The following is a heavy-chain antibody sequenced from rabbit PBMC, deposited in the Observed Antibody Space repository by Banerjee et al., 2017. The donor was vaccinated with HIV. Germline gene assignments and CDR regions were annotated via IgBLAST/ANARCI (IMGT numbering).Heavy chain of an antibody. CDR1: GFSFSSGYY. Sequence: QSLEESGGDLVKPGASLTLTCTASGFSFSSGYYMCWVRQAPEKGLELIGCIYTGSGTPYYESWVNGRFTISRNTSPSTVDLKMTNLTAADTATYFCARGSDSSGWGRYFNLWGQGTLVTVS. V-gene: IGHV1S43*01. J-gene: IGHJ4*01. CDR2: IYTGSGTP. CDR3: ARGSDSSGWGRYFNL. D-gene: IGHD4-1*01.